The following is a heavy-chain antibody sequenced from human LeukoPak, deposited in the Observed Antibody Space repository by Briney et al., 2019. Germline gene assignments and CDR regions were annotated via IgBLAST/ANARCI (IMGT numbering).Heavy chain of an antibody. CDR2: INPSGGST. Sequence: ASVKVSCKASGYTFTSYYMHWVRQVPGQGLEWMGIINPSGGSTSYAQKFQGRVTMTRDTPTSTVYMELSSLRSDDTAVYYCASSGSGSYESWFDPWGQGTLVTVSS. V-gene: IGHV1-46*01. D-gene: IGHD1-26*01. CDR1: GYTFTSYY. CDR3: ASSGSGSYESWFDP. J-gene: IGHJ5*02.